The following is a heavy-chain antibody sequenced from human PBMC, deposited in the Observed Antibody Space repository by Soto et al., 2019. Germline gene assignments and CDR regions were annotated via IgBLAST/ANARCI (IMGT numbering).Heavy chain of an antibody. Sequence: PGESLKLSCKGSGYTFTNYWIGWVRQMPGKGLEWMGIIYPGDSDTKYNPSFQGQVTISADKSITTTYLQWSSLKASDTAIYYCAASIFYYGMDVWGQGTTVTSP. CDR1: GYTFTNYW. J-gene: IGHJ6*02. V-gene: IGHV5-51*01. CDR2: IYPGDSDT. CDR3: AASIFYYGMDV.